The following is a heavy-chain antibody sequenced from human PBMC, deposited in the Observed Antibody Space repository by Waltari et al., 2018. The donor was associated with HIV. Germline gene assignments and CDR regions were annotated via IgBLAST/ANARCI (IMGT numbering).Heavy chain of an antibody. Sequence: EVQLMESGGGLVQSGGSLRLSCAASGLTFPTNWMSWVRQTPGKGLEWVAYIKDDGSEKYYMGSVKGRFTISRDNAKNSMFLQMNSLRAEDTAVYYCARIGTFPHNYAIDFWGQGTTVTVSS. J-gene: IGHJ6*02. CDR1: GLTFPTNW. D-gene: IGHD1-26*01. V-gene: IGHV3-7*01. CDR2: IKDDGSEK. CDR3: ARIGTFPHNYAIDF.